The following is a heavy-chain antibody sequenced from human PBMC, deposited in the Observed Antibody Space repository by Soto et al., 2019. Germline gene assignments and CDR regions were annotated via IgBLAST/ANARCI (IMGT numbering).Heavy chain of an antibody. CDR3: ARDRLRLGELSLLGYFDY. D-gene: IGHD3-16*02. Sequence: GGSLRLSCAASGFTFSTYWMSWVRQAPGKGLEWVANIKPDGSEKWYVDSVKGRFTISRDNSMDTLSVQMDSLRAEDTAVYYCARDRLRLGELSLLGYFDYWGQGTLVTVSS. CDR1: GFTFSTYW. CDR2: IKPDGSEK. J-gene: IGHJ4*02. V-gene: IGHV3-7*01.